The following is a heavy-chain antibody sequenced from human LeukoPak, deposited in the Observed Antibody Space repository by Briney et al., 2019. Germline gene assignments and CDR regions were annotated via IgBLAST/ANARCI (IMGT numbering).Heavy chain of an antibody. CDR2: ISSSSGNI. CDR1: GFSFSSYS. J-gene: IGHJ4*02. CDR3: ARDMGVLRFLEWFPPFDY. Sequence: PGGSLRLSCAASGFSFSSYSMNWVRQAPGKGLEWVSSISSSSGNIYYADSAKGRFTISRDNAKNSLSLQMNSLRAEDTAVYYCARDMGVLRFLEWFPPFDYWGQGTLVTVSS. V-gene: IGHV3-48*01. D-gene: IGHD3-3*01.